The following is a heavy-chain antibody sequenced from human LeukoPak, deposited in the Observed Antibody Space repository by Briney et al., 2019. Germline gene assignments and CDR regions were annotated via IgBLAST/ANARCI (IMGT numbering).Heavy chain of an antibody. V-gene: IGHV1-2*02. CDR2: INPNNGGT. CDR3: AKEARGWYFDV. Sequence: ASVKVSCKASGYTFTSYALHWVRQAPGQRLEWMGWINPNNGGTNYAQKYQGRVTVTRDTSTSTAYMELSGLRSDDTAVYYCAKEARGWYFDVWGRGTLVTVST. CDR1: GYTFTSYA. J-gene: IGHJ2*01.